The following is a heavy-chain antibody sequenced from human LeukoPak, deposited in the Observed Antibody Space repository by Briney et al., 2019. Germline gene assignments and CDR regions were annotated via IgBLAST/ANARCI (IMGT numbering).Heavy chain of an antibody. CDR3: AKDRLYSSSSGGLDY. CDR2: ISGSDGST. J-gene: IGHJ4*02. Sequence: GGSLRLSCAVSGFTFSSYAMSWVRQAPGKGLEWVSVISGSDGSTYYADSVKGRFTISRDNSKNMLYLQMNSLRAEDTAVYYCAKDRLYSSSSGGLDYWGQGTLVTVSS. V-gene: IGHV3-23*01. CDR1: GFTFSSYA. D-gene: IGHD6-6*01.